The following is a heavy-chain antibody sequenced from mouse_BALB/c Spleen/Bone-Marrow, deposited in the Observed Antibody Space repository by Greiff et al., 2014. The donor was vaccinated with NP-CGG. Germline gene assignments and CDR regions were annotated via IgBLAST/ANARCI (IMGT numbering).Heavy chain of an antibody. Sequence: VQLQQSGTELVKPGASVKLSYKASGYTFTSYWIHWVKQRPGQGLEWIGEIHPSNGRTNYSEKFKTKATLTVDKSSTTAHMQLRSLTSEDSAVYYCARGTARAMMDYWGQGTSVTVSS. CDR3: ARGTARAMMDY. D-gene: IGHD3-2*01. CDR1: GYTFTSYW. J-gene: IGHJ4*01. V-gene: IGHV1S81*02. CDR2: IHPSNGRT.